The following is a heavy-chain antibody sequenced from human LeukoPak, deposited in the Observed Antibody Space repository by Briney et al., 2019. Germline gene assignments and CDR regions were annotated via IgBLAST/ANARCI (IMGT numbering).Heavy chain of an antibody. CDR2: INTYNGNT. V-gene: IGHV1-18*01. CDR3: ARSQRAYGSGSPDY. Sequence: ASVQVSCKASGYTFPNYGIYWLRQAPRHGLEWMGWINTYNGNTDSAQNLQGRVTMTTDTSTSTAHMELTNLSSDDTAVYYCARSQRAYGSGSPDYWGQGTLVIVSS. CDR1: GYTFPNYG. J-gene: IGHJ4*02. D-gene: IGHD3-10*01.